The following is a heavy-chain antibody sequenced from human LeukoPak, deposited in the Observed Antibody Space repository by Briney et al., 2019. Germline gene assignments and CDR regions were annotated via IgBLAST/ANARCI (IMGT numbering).Heavy chain of an antibody. CDR1: GFTFSSYW. Sequence: PGGSLRLSCAASGFTFSSYWMHWVRQAPGKGLVWVSRINTDGSSTSYADSVKGRFTISRDNAKNTLYLQMNSLRAEDTAVYYCARNPSRGRVWGSYKDFDYWGQGTLVTVSS. V-gene: IGHV3-74*01. CDR3: ARNPSRGRVWGSYKDFDY. CDR2: INTDGSST. D-gene: IGHD3-16*01. J-gene: IGHJ4*02.